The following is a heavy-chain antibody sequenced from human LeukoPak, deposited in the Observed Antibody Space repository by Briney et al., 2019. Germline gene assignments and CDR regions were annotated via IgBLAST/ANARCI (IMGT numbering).Heavy chain of an antibody. Sequence: SETLSLTCAVYGGSFSGYYWSWIRRPPGKGLEWIGEINHSGSTNYNPSLKSRVTISVDTSKNQFSLKLSSVTAADTAVYYCARGSGFSRYFDLWGRGTLVTVSS. CDR1: GGSFSGYY. CDR2: INHSGST. V-gene: IGHV4-34*01. D-gene: IGHD3-10*01. CDR3: ARGSGFSRYFDL. J-gene: IGHJ2*01.